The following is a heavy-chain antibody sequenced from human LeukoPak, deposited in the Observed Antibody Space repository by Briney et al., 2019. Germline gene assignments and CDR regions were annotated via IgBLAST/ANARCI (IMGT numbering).Heavy chain of an antibody. CDR3: ARAHSSGWYLD. V-gene: IGHV3-48*03. Sequence: GGSLRLSCAASGFTFISYEINWVRQAPGEGLEWVSYISGSGSLIYYAESVKCRFTISRDNAKNSLYLQMNSLRAEDTAVYYCARAHSSGWYLDWGQGTLVTVSS. J-gene: IGHJ4*02. D-gene: IGHD6-19*01. CDR1: GFTFISYE. CDR2: ISGSGSLI.